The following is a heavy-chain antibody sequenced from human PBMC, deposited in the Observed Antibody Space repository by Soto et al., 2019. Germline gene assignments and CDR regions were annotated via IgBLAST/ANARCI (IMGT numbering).Heavy chain of an antibody. CDR3: ATWHLQEHVYDI. CDR1: GFTFSSYA. D-gene: IGHD1-1*01. V-gene: IGHV3-30*14. J-gene: IGHJ3*02. Sequence: GGSLRLSCAASGFTFSSYAMHWVRQAPGKGLEWVAVISYDGSNKYYADSVKGRFTTSSDSSRTTVYLQMNSLRPDDTAVYSCATWHLQEHVYDIWGQGTMVTVSS. CDR2: ISYDGSNK.